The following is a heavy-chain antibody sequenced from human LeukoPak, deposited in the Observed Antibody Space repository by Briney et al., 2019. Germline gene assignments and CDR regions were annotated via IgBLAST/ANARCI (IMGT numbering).Heavy chain of an antibody. V-gene: IGHV1-18*01. CDR3: ARGIIGYYFDY. CDR1: GYTFTIYG. CDR2: ISAYGNT. J-gene: IGHJ4*02. Sequence: SVKVSCKTSGYTFTIYGTSWVRQAPGQGLEWMGLISAYGNTNYAQNLQGRVTMTTDTSTSTAYMELRSLRSDDTAVYYCARGIIGYYFDYWGQGTLVTVSS. D-gene: IGHD2-15*01.